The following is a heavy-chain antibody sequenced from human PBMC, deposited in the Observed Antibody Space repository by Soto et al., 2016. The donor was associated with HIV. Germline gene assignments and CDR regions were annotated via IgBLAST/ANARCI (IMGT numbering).Heavy chain of an antibody. CDR3: VKDNSGWYYFDY. V-gene: IGHV3-9*01. CDR2: ISWNSGNR. D-gene: IGHD6-19*01. J-gene: IGHJ4*02. Sequence: EVQLVESGGGLVQPGRSLRLSCAASGFTFDAYAMHWVRQAPGKGLEWVSGISWNSGNRGYADSVKGRFTISRDNAKNSLYLRMNSLRPEDTAFYYCVKDNSGWYYFDYWGQGTLVTVSS. CDR1: GFTFDAYA.